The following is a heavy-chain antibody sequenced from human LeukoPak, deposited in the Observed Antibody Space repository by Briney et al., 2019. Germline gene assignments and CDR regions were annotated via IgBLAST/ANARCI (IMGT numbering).Heavy chain of an antibody. V-gene: IGHV3-33*06. D-gene: IGHD3-3*01. CDR3: AKGNDFWSGYLDY. CDR1: GLTFSSYG. J-gene: IGHJ4*02. CDR2: IWYDGSNK. Sequence: GGSLRLSCAASGLTFSSYGMHWVRQAPGKGLEWVAVIWYDGSNKYYADSVKGRFTISRDNSKNTLYLQMNSLRAEDTAVYYCAKGNDFWSGYLDYWGQGTLVTVSS.